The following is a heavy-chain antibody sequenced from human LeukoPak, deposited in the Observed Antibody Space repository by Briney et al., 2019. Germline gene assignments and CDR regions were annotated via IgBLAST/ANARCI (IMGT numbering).Heavy chain of an antibody. D-gene: IGHD4-17*01. Sequence: GGSLRLSCAASGSTFSTYAMHWVRQAPGKGLEWVAVISYDGNNKYYAVSVKGRFTISRDNSENTLYLQMNSLRPEDTAVYYCETAPFYGEYPYWGQGTLVSVSS. CDR1: GSTFSTYA. CDR3: ETAPFYGEYPY. CDR2: ISYDGNNK. J-gene: IGHJ4*02. V-gene: IGHV3-30-3*01.